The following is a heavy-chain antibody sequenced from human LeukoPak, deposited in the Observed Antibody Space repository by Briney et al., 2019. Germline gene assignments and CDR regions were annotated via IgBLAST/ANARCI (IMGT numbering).Heavy chain of an antibody. V-gene: IGHV4-39*07. D-gene: IGHD3-10*01. CDR1: GGSISSSSYY. J-gene: IGHJ6*03. Sequence: SETLSLTCTVSGGSISSSSYYWGWIRQPPGKGLEWIGSIYYSGSTYYNPSLKSRVTISVDTSKNQFSLKLSSVTAADTAVYYCARDRGEVLWFGESPFYYYYMDVWGKGTTVTVSS. CDR3: ARDRGEVLWFGESPFYYYYMDV. CDR2: IYYSGST.